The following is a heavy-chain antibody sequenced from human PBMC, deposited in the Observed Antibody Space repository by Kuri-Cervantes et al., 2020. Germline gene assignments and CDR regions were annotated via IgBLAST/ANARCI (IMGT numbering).Heavy chain of an antibody. J-gene: IGHJ4*02. V-gene: IGHV3-33*01. CDR2: IWYDGSNK. CDR1: GFTFSSYG. D-gene: IGHD3-10*01. Sequence: GESLKISCAASGFTFSSYGMHWVRQAPGKGLEWVAVIWYDGSNKYYADSVKGRFTISRDNSKNTLYLQMNSLRAEDTAVYYCARESYGSGSPTNYWGQGTLVTVSS. CDR3: ARESYGSGSPTNY.